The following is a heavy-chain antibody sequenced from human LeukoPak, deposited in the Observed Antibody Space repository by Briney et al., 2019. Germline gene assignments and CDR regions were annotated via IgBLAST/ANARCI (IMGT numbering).Heavy chain of an antibody. CDR2: IWYDGSNK. Sequence: GGSLRLSCAASGFTFSSYGMHWVRQAPGKGLEWVAVIWYDGSNKYYADSVKGRFTISRDNSKNTLYLQINSLRAEDTAVYYCARDDWLQLLYFDYWGQGTLVTVSS. J-gene: IGHJ4*02. D-gene: IGHD5-24*01. CDR1: GFTFSSYG. CDR3: ARDDWLQLLYFDY. V-gene: IGHV3-33*01.